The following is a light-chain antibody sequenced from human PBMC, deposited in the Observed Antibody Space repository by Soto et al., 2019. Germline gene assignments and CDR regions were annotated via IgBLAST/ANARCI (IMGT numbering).Light chain of an antibody. CDR2: TAS. CDR1: QSIARY. Sequence: DLQMTQSPSSLSASVGERVTITCRASQSIARYLNWYQQKPGKAPKLLIYTASSLQSGVPSRFSGSGSGTDFSLSINSLQPEDFATYSCQQSHSTPLTFGQGTKLEIK. V-gene: IGKV1-39*01. CDR3: QQSHSTPLT. J-gene: IGKJ2*01.